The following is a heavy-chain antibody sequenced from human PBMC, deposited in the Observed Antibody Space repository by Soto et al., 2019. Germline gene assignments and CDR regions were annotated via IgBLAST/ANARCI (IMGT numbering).Heavy chain of an antibody. Sequence: GGSLRLSCAASGFTFSSYGMHWVRQAPGKGLEWVAVISYDGSNKYYADSVKGRFTISRDNSKNTLYLQMNSLRAEDTAVYYCAKDGSGSYHYFDYWGQGTLVTVYS. J-gene: IGHJ4*02. CDR2: ISYDGSNK. V-gene: IGHV3-30*18. D-gene: IGHD1-26*01. CDR3: AKDGSGSYHYFDY. CDR1: GFTFSSYG.